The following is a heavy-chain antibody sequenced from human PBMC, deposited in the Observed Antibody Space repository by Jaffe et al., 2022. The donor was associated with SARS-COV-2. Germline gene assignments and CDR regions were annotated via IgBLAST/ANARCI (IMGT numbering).Heavy chain of an antibody. V-gene: IGHV4-59*01. CDR3: ARGQLEMATIRGRYFDY. CDR1: GGSISSYY. CDR2: IYYSGST. J-gene: IGHJ4*02. Sequence: QVQLQESGPGLVKPSETLSLTCTVSGGSISSYYWSWIRQPPGKGLEWIGYIYYSGSTNYNPSLKSRVTISVDTSKNQFSLKLSSVTAADTAVYYCARGQLEMATIRGRYFDYWGQGTLVTVSS. D-gene: IGHD5-12*01.